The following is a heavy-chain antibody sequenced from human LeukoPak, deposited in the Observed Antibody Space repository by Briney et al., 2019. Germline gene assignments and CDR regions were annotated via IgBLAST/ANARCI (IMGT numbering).Heavy chain of an antibody. CDR1: GYTFTGYY. D-gene: IGHD1-26*01. CDR3: ARDYPNEELLDPRV. J-gene: IGHJ4*02. CDR2: INPNSGGT. V-gene: IGHV1-2*02. Sequence: GASVKVSCKASGYTFTGYYMHWVRQAPGQGLEWMGWINPNSGGTNYTQKFQGRVTMTRDASISTAYMELSRLRSDDTAVYYCARDYPNEELLDPRVWGQGTLVTVSS.